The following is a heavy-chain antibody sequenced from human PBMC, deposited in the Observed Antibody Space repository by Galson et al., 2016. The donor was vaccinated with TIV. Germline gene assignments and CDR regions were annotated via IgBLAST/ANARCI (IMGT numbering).Heavy chain of an antibody. J-gene: IGHJ6*02. V-gene: IGHV3-23*01. Sequence: SLRLSCAASGFRITNYVMSWVRQAPGKGLEWVSSIRGSAISTYYADSVKGRFPISRDNSKNILNLQMNSLRDEDTAVYYCSKSNYSDFWSRYLHFYSYGLDVWGQGTTVTVSS. CDR2: IRGSAIST. CDR3: SKSNYSDFWSRYLHFYSYGLDV. CDR1: GFRITNYV. D-gene: IGHD3-3*01.